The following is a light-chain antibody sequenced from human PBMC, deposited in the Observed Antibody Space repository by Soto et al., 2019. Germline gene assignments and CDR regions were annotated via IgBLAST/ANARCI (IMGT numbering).Light chain of an antibody. J-gene: IGKJ1*01. Sequence: ESVLTQSPGTLSLSPGERATLSCRASQSVSSNYLSWYQQKPGQPPRLLIYTASRRVTGIPDRFSGSGSWTDFTRTISRLEPEDFAVYYCQQYDSSPWTFGQGTKVEIK. CDR3: QQYDSSPWT. CDR2: TAS. CDR1: QSVSSNY. V-gene: IGKV3-20*01.